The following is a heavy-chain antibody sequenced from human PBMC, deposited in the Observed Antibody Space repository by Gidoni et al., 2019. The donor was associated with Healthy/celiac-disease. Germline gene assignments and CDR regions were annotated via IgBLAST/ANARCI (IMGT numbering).Heavy chain of an antibody. Sequence: QVQLQQWGAGLLKPSETLSLTCAVYGGSFSGYYWSWIRQPPGKGLEWIGEINHSGSTNYNPSLKSRVTISIDTSKNQFSLKLSSVTAADTAVYYCARAGRSIAARSRADYWGQGTLVTVSS. CDR1: GGSFSGYY. V-gene: IGHV4-34*01. J-gene: IGHJ4*02. CDR3: ARAGRSIAARSRADY. CDR2: INHSGST. D-gene: IGHD6-6*01.